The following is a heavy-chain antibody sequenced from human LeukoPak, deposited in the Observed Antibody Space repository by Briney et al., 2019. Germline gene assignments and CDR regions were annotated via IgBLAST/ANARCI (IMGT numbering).Heavy chain of an antibody. Sequence: ASVKVSCKASGYTFTSYDINWVRQATGQGLEWMGWMNPNSGNTGYAQKFQGIVTMTSNTSISTAYMELSSLRSEDTAVYYCARGRGREYYYDSSGYYRLDYWGQGTLVTVSS. V-gene: IGHV1-8*01. CDR3: ARGRGREYYYDSSGYYRLDY. D-gene: IGHD3-22*01. J-gene: IGHJ4*02. CDR2: MNPNSGNT. CDR1: GYTFTSYD.